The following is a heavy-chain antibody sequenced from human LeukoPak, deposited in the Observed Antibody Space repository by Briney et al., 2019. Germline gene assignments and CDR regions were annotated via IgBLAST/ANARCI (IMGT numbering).Heavy chain of an antibody. CDR2: TGNRVNSYTT. CDR1: GFTFSDHY. CDR3: VRESDYYFDY. V-gene: IGHV3-72*01. J-gene: IGHJ4*02. Sequence: GGSLRLSCAASGFTFSDHYMDWVRQAPGKGLEWVGRTGNRVNSYTTEYAASVKGRFTISRDGSKNSLYLQMNSLKTEDTAVYYCVRESDYYFDYWGQGTLVTVSS.